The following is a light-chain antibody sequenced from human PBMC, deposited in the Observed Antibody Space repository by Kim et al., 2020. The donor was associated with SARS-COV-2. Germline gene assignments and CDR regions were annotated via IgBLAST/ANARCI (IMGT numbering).Light chain of an antibody. V-gene: IGKV3-20*01. J-gene: IGKJ4*01. Sequence: EIVLTQSPGTLSVSPGERVTLSCRASESVASGFLAWYQQKAGRAPRLLIYATSARATGVPDRFSGSGSGTGFTLTISRLEAEDFALYYCQQYGSLPLTFGGGTKVDIK. CDR3: QQYGSLPLT. CDR2: ATS. CDR1: ESVASGF.